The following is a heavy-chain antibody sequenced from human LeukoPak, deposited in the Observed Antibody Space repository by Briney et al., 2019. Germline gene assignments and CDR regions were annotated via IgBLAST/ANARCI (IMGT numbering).Heavy chain of an antibody. V-gene: IGHV4-34*01. Sequence: SETLSLTCAVYGGSFSGYYWSWIRQPPGKGLEWIGEVNHSGSTNYNPSLKSRVTISVDTSKNQFSLKLSSVTAADTAVYYCARDRLRWPKIDYWGQGTLVTVSS. J-gene: IGHJ4*02. CDR2: VNHSGST. CDR3: ARDRLRWPKIDY. D-gene: IGHD4-23*01. CDR1: GGSFSGYY.